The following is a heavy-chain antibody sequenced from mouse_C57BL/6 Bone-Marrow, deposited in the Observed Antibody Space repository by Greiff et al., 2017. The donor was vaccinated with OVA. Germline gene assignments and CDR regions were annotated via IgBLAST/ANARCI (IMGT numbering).Heavy chain of an antibody. Sequence: EVKVVESGGGLVQSGRSLRLSCATSGFTFSDFYMEWVRQAPGKGLEWIAASRNKANDYTTEYSASVKGRFIVSRDTSQSILYLQMNALRAEDTAIYYCARDENFDYWGQGTTLTVSS. V-gene: IGHV7-1*01. CDR1: GFTFSDFY. J-gene: IGHJ2*01. CDR3: ARDENFDY. CDR2: SRNKANDYTT.